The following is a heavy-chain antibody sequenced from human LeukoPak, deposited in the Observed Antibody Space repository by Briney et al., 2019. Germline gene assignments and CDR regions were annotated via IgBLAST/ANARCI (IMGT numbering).Heavy chain of an antibody. Sequence: SETLSLTCTVSGGSISSSSYYWGWIRQPPGKGLEWIGSIYYSGSTYYNPSLKSRVTISVDTSKNQFSLKLTSVTAADTAVYYCARDLSDVNNWNWFDPWGQGTLVTVSS. CDR2: IYYSGST. V-gene: IGHV4-39*07. CDR1: GGSISSSSYY. CDR3: ARDLSDVNNWNWFDP. J-gene: IGHJ5*02. D-gene: IGHD1-1*01.